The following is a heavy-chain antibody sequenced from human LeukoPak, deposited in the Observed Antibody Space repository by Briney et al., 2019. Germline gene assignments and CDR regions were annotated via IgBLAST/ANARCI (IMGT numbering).Heavy chain of an antibody. J-gene: IGHJ4*02. D-gene: IGHD3-3*01. V-gene: IGHV4-59*12. CDR3: AKITIFGVVKDDY. CDR1: GGSISNFY. Sequence: PSETLSLTCTVSGGSISNFYWIWIRQPPGKGLEWIGNIHYSGSTYYNPSLKSRVTISVDRSKNQFSLKLSSVTAADTAVYYCAKITIFGVVKDDYWGQGTLVTVSS. CDR2: IHYSGST.